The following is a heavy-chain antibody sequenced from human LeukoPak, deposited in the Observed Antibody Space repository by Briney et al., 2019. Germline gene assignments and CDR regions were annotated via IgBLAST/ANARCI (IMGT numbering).Heavy chain of an antibody. V-gene: IGHV3-30-3*01. CDR1: GFTFSSYA. Sequence: PGRSLRLSCAASGFTFSSYAMHWVRQAPGKGLEWVAVISYDGSNKYYADSVKGRFTISRDNSKSTLYLQMNSLRAGDTAVYYCAREDDILTGYPDIYYYYGMDVWGQGTTVTVSS. CDR3: AREDDILTGYPDIYYYYGMDV. CDR2: ISYDGSNK. D-gene: IGHD3-9*01. J-gene: IGHJ6*02.